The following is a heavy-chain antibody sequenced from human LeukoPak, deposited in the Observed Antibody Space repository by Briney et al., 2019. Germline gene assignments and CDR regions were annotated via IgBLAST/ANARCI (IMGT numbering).Heavy chain of an antibody. J-gene: IGHJ4*02. Sequence: ASVKVSCKASGYTFTRYGIIWVRQAPGQGLEWMGWISAYNGNTNYRQQLQGRVTMTTDTSTSTAYKDLRSLRSDDTAIYYCARDSPDGSGTYYNDSPDYWGQGTLVTVSS. CDR2: ISAYNGNT. D-gene: IGHD3-10*01. V-gene: IGHV1-18*01. CDR1: GYTFTRYG. CDR3: ARDSPDGSGTYYNDSPDY.